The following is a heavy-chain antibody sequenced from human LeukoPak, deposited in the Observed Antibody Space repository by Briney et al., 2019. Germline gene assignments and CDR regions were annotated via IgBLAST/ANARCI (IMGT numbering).Heavy chain of an antibody. CDR2: ISGSGGST. J-gene: IGHJ2*01. V-gene: IGHV3-23*01. CDR3: AKAGATQYYYDSSGYDWYFDL. Sequence: GGSLRLSCAAPGFTFSSYAMSWVRQAPGKGLEWVSAISGSGGSTYYADSVKGRFTISRDNSKNTLYLQMNSLRAEDTAVYYCAKAGATQYYYDSSGYDWYFDLWGRGTLVTVSS. CDR1: GFTFSSYA. D-gene: IGHD3-22*01.